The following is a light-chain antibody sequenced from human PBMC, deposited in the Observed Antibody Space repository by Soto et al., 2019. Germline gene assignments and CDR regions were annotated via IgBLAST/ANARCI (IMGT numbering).Light chain of an antibody. CDR1: SSNIGVNS. J-gene: IGLJ2*01. CDR3: AAWDDSLNGHVL. CDR2: SND. Sequence: QSVLTQPPSASGTPGQTVSISCSGTSSNIGVNSVSWYQHLPGAAPNLLIHSNDQRPSGVPVRFSGFKSGTSASLAISGLQSEDEADYYYAAWDDSLNGHVLFGGGTKLTVL. V-gene: IGLV1-44*01.